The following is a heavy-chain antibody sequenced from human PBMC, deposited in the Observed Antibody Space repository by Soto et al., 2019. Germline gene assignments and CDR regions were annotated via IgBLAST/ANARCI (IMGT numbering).Heavy chain of an antibody. CDR1: GFTFSIYA. V-gene: IGHV3-23*01. Sequence: GGSLRLSCAASGFTFSIYAMSWVRQAPGKGLEWVSAISGNGGSTYYADSVKGRFTISRDNSKNTLYLQMNSLRAEDTAVYYCWGYCGGDCYSYYYYGMDVWGQGTTVTVSS. J-gene: IGHJ6*02. CDR3: WGYCGGDCYSYYYYGMDV. D-gene: IGHD2-21*02. CDR2: ISGNGGST.